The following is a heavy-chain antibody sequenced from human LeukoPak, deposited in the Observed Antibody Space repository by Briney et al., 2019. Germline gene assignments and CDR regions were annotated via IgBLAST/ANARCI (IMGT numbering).Heavy chain of an antibody. Sequence: DPSETLSLTCAVYGGSFSGYYWSWIRQPPGKGLEWIGEINHSGSTNYNPSLKSRVTISVDTSKNQFSLKLSSVTAADTAVYYCARGRYCSSTSCYFYYYYYGMDVWGQGTTVTVSS. J-gene: IGHJ6*02. CDR3: ARGRYCSSTSCYFYYYYYGMDV. D-gene: IGHD2-2*01. CDR1: GGSFSGYY. CDR2: INHSGST. V-gene: IGHV4-34*01.